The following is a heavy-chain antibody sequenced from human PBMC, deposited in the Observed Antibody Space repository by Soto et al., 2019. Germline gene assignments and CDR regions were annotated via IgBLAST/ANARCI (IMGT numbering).Heavy chain of an antibody. J-gene: IGHJ6*02. Sequence: ASVKVSWKAAGYAFTIYGISWVRQAPGQGLEWMGWISAYNGNTNYAQKLQGRVTMTTDTSTSTAYMELRSLRSDDTAMYYCVRMGFSGDGYLSYYYYGMDIWGQGTTVTVS. CDR2: ISAYNGNT. V-gene: IGHV1-18*01. CDR1: GYAFTIYG. D-gene: IGHD5-12*01. CDR3: VRMGFSGDGYLSYYYYGMDI.